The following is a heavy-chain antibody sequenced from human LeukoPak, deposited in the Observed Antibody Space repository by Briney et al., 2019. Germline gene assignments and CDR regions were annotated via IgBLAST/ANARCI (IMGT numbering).Heavy chain of an antibody. D-gene: IGHD3-10*01. V-gene: IGHV3-7*01. Sequence: GGSLRLSCAGSGFTFNNYWMNWVRQAPGKGLEGVANIKQDGSEKYYVDSVKGRFTISRDNAKNSLYLQMNSLRVEDTAVYHCARGRGFDSWGQGTLVTVSS. J-gene: IGHJ4*02. CDR1: GFTFNNYW. CDR3: ARGRGFDS. CDR2: IKQDGSEK.